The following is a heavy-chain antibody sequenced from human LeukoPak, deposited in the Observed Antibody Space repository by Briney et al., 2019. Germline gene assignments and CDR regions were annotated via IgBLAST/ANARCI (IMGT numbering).Heavy chain of an antibody. V-gene: IGHV3-30*03. D-gene: IGHD1-26*01. CDR2: MSREGVNG. J-gene: IGHJ4*02. Sequence: GGSLRLSCAASGFSFSSNSMHWVRQAPGKGLEWVAVMSREGVNGYYSESVKGRFTVSSDNSRNTVYLQMSGLSAEDTALYYCVRETLGAGDYWGQGTFVAVSS. CDR1: GFSFSSNS. CDR3: VRETLGAGDY.